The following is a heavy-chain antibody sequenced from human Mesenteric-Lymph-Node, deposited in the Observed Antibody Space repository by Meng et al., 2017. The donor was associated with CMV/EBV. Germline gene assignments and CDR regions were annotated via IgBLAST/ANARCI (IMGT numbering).Heavy chain of an antibody. J-gene: IGHJ4*02. V-gene: IGHV1-2*02. D-gene: IGHD2-8*01. CDR1: CYSFSRYG. CDR2: INPNGGGT. CDR3: AGVGYCTKGVCYNFDY. Sequence: ASVKVSCKASCYSFSRYGITWVRPAPGPGAEWMGWINPNGGGTNYAQEFQGRVAMTRDTSISTAYMVLSSLRSDDTAVYYWAGVGYCTKGVCYNFDYWGQGTLVTVSS.